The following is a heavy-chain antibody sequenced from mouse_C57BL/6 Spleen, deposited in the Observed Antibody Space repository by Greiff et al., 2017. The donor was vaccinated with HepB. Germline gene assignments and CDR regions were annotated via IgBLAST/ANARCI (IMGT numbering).Heavy chain of an antibody. CDR1: GYTFTSYW. V-gene: IGHV1-64*01. J-gene: IGHJ3*01. CDR3: VYYYGSSYVAY. D-gene: IGHD1-1*01. Sequence: QVQLQQPGAELVKPGASVKLSCKASGYTFTSYWMHWVKQRPGQGLEWIGMIHPNSGSTNYNEKFKSKATLTVDKSSSTAYMQLSSLTSEDSAVYYCVYYYGSSYVAYWGQGTLVTVSA. CDR2: IHPNSGST.